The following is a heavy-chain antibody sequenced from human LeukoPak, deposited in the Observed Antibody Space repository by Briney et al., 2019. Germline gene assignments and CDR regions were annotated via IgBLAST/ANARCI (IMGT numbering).Heavy chain of an antibody. CDR1: GGSFSGYY. J-gene: IGHJ6*02. V-gene: IGHV4-34*01. CDR3: ARLSSSWSYYYGMDV. D-gene: IGHD6-13*01. CDR2: INHSGST. Sequence: PSETLSLTCAVYGGSFSGYYWSWIRQPPGKGLEWIGEINHSGSTYYNPSLKSRVTISVDTSKNQFSLKLSSVTAADTAVYYCARLSSSWSYYYGMDVWGQGTTVTVSS.